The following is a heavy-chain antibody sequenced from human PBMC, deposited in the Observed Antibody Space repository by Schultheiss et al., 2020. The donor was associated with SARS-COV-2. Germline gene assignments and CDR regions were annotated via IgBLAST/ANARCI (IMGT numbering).Heavy chain of an antibody. D-gene: IGHD3-10*01. CDR3: ASPAIPPRFAYGMDV. CDR1: RYTFTSYG. Sequence: ASVKVSCKASRYTFTSYGISWVRQAPGQGLEWMGWISAYNGNTNYAQKLQGRVTMTTDTSTSTAYMELRSLRSDDTAVYYCASPAIPPRFAYGMDVWGQGTTVTVSS. CDR2: ISAYNGNT. V-gene: IGHV1-18*01. J-gene: IGHJ6*02.